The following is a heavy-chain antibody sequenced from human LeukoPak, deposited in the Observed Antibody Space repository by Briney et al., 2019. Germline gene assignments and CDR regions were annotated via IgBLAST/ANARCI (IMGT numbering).Heavy chain of an antibody. CDR1: GFTFSSYA. J-gene: IGHJ4*02. V-gene: IGHV3-23*01. D-gene: IGHD3-10*01. CDR3: AKQRYSAGSYLVDY. CDR2: ISGSGGST. Sequence: GGSLRLSCAASGFTFSSYAMSWVRQAPGKGLEWVSAISGSGGSTYYADSVKGRFTISRDNSKNTLYLQMNSLRAEDTAVYYCAKQRYSAGSYLVDYWGQGTLVTVSS.